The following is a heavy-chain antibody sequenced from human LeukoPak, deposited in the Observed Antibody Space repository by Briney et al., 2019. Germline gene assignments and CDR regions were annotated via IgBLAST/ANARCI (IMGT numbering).Heavy chain of an antibody. CDR3: AKLGIDTAMVTGGLFDY. CDR1: GFTFSSYW. CDR2: INNDGSIT. V-gene: IGHV3-74*01. D-gene: IGHD5-18*01. J-gene: IGHJ4*02. Sequence: PGGALRLSCAASGFTFSSYWMHWVRQDPGKGLVWVSHINNDGSITTYADSAKGRFTISRDNSKNTLYMQLNTLRAKDTTVYYCAKLGIDTAMVTGGLFDYWGQGTLVTVSS.